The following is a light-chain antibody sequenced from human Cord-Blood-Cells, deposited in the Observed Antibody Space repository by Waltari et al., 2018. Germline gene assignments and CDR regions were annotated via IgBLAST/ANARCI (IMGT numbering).Light chain of an antibody. J-gene: IGLJ1*01. CDR3: CSYAGSSTYV. CDR2: EVS. Sequence: QSALTQPAYVSGSPGQSITISCTGNSSDVGSYNLVSWYQQHPGKAPKLMIYEVSKRPSGVSNRFSGSKSGNTASLTICGLQAEDEADYSCCSYAGSSTYVFGAGTKVTVL. V-gene: IGLV2-23*02. CDR1: SSDVGSYNL.